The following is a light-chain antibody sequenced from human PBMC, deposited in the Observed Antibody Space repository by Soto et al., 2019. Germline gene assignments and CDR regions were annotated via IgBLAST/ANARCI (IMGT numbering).Light chain of an antibody. V-gene: IGKV3-20*01. CDR3: QQYDESPWT. J-gene: IGKJ1*01. CDR2: GAS. CDR1: QSIPSGY. Sequence: EVVLTQSPGTLSLSPGDRATLSCRASQSIPSGYLAWYQQKPGQAPRLLILGASTRATGIPDRFSGSGSGTDFTLTISRLEPADLAVYFCQQYDESPWTFGQGTKVEIK.